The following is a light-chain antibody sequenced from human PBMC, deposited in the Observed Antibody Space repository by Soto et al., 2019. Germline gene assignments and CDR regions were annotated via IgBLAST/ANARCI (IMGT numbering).Light chain of an antibody. J-gene: IGKJ1*01. Sequence: DIPMTQSPSTLSASVGDRVTITCRASQSISSWLAWYQQKPGKAPKLLIYKASSLESGVPSRFSGSGSGTEFTLTISSLQPDDFATYYCQQYKVFGTFGQGTKVEIK. CDR1: QSISSW. CDR2: KAS. CDR3: QQYKVFGT. V-gene: IGKV1-5*03.